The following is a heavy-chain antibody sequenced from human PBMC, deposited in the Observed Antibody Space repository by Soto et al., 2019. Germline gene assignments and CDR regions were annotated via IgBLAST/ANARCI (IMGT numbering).Heavy chain of an antibody. CDR2: IDPTDSYT. D-gene: IGHD5-18*01. Sequence: GESLKISCKGSGYNFTCYWVSWVRQPPGKGLEWMGRIDPTDSYTNYSPSFRGHVTISVDKSISTVYLQWSRMRASDTAIYYCARPRAMVHDAVDVWGQGTTVTVSS. CDR1: GYNFTCYW. CDR3: ARPRAMVHDAVDV. V-gene: IGHV5-10-1*01. J-gene: IGHJ6*02.